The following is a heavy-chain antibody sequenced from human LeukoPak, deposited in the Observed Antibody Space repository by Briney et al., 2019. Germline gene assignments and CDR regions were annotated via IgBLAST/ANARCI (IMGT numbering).Heavy chain of an antibody. J-gene: IGHJ4*02. CDR3: ARVGEYSSSWYGDPFDY. Sequence: SQTLSLTCAISGDSVSSNSAAWNWIRQSPSRGPEWLGRTYYRSKWYNDYAVSVKSRITINPDTSKNQFSLQLNSVTPEDTAVYYCARVGEYSSSWYGDPFDYWGQGTLVTVSS. CDR1: GDSVSSNSAA. V-gene: IGHV6-1*01. CDR2: TYYRSKWYN. D-gene: IGHD6-13*01.